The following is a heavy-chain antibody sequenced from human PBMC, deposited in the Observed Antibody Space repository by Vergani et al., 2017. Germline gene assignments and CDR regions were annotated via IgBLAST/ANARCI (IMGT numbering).Heavy chain of an antibody. D-gene: IGHD6-13*01. J-gene: IGHJ4*02. CDR3: ASLLQQLVL. V-gene: IGHV1-46*01. CDR2: INPMGGST. CDR1: GYSFTSNS. Sequence: QVQLVQSGAEVKKPGASVKVSCKASGYSFTSNSMHWVRQAPGQGLEWMGIINPMGGSTTYAQKFQGRVTITADKSTSTAYMELSSLRSEDTAVYYCASLLQQLVLWGQGTLVTVSS.